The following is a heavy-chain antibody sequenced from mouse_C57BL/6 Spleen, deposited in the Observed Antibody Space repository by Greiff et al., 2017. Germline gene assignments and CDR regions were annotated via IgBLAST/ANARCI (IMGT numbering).Heavy chain of an antibody. J-gene: IGHJ4*01. D-gene: IGHD1-1*01. CDR3: AKRDYYGRTSAMDY. V-gene: IGHV1-22*01. CDR2: INPNNGGT. CDR1: GYTFTDYN. Sequence: EVQLQQSGPELVKPGASVKMSCKASGYTFTDYNMHWVKQSHGKSLEWIGYINPNNGGTSYNQKFKGKATLTVNKSSSTAYMELRSLTSEDSAVYDCAKRDYYGRTSAMDYWGQGTSVTVSS.